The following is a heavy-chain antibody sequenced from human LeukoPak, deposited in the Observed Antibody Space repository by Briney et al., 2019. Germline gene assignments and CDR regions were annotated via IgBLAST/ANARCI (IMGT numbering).Heavy chain of an antibody. Sequence: GGSLRLSCAASGFTFSSYWMHWVRQAPGKGLVWVSRINSDGSDTSYADSVKGRFTISRDNAKNTVYLQMNSLRAEDTAMYYCAREYFDPSDYYYYMDVWGKGTTVTVSS. J-gene: IGHJ6*03. CDR2: INSDGSDT. CDR3: AREYFDPSDYYYYMDV. V-gene: IGHV3-74*01. CDR1: GFTFSSYW. D-gene: IGHD3-9*01.